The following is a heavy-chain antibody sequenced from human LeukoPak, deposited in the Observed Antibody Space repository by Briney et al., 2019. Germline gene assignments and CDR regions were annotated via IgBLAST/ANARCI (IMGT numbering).Heavy chain of an antibody. CDR3: ARGHRAVAGTPYYYYGMDV. CDR1: GGSISSGGYY. V-gene: IGHV4-31*03. J-gene: IGHJ6*02. D-gene: IGHD6-19*01. Sequence: SQTLSLTCTVSGGSISSGGYYWRWIRQHPGTGLEWIVYIYYSGSTYYNPSLKSRVTISVDTSKNQFSLKLSSVTAADTAVYYCARGHRAVAGTPYYYYGMDVWGQGTTVTVSS. CDR2: IYYSGST.